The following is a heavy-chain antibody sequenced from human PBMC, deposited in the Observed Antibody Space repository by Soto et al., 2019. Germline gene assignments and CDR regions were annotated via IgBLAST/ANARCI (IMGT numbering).Heavy chain of an antibody. J-gene: IGHJ4*02. CDR3: ARLYYGSGSYRPYYFDY. D-gene: IGHD3-10*01. CDR1: GYSFTSYW. V-gene: IGHV5-51*01. Sequence: GESLKISCKGSGYSFTSYWIGWVRQMPGKGLEWMGIIYPGDSDTRYSPSFQGQVTISADKSISTAYLQWSSLKASDTAMYYCARLYYGSGSYRPYYFDYWGQGTRVTVAS. CDR2: IYPGDSDT.